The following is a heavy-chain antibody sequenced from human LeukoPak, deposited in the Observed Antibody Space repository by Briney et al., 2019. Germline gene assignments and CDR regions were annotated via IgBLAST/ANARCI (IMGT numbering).Heavy chain of an antibody. CDR1: GGSFSGYS. CDR3: ARVGSASWRLYYYYYYMDV. CDR2: INHSGST. V-gene: IGHV4-34*01. Sequence: PSETLSLTCAVYGGSFSGYSWSWIRQPPGKGLEWIGEINHSGSTNYNPSLKSRVTISVDTSKNQFSLKLSSVTAADTAVYYCARVGSASWRLYYYYYYMDVWGKGTTVTVSS. J-gene: IGHJ6*03. D-gene: IGHD6-25*01.